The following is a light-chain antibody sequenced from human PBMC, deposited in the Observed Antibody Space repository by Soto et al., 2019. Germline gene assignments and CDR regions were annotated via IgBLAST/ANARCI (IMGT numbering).Light chain of an antibody. CDR2: GAS. J-gene: IGKJ1*01. Sequence: DIQMTQSPSTLSASVGDRVTITCRASQSISTYLAWYQQKPGKAPKLLIYGASSLDSGVPSRFSGSGSGTEFTLTINSLQPDDFAAYFCQHYSSYSRAFGQRTKVEIK. CDR3: QHYSSYSRA. V-gene: IGKV1-5*01. CDR1: QSISTY.